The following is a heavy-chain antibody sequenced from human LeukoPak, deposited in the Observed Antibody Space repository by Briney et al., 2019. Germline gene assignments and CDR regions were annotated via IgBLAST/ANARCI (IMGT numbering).Heavy chain of an antibody. Sequence: PPETLSLTCTVSGDSISSYYWSWIRQPPGKGLEWIGYIYYSVSTNYNPSLKSRVSISVDTSKNQFSLKLSSVTAADTAVYYCARYYYDSSGYYTDNWGQGTLVTVSP. D-gene: IGHD3-22*01. J-gene: IGHJ4*02. CDR3: ARYYYDSSGYYTDN. V-gene: IGHV4-59*01. CDR1: GDSISSYY. CDR2: IYYSVST.